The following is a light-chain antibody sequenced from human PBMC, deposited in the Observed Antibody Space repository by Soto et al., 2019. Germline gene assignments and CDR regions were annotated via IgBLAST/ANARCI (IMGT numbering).Light chain of an antibody. CDR3: QQYNSYSWT. CDR2: DAS. CDR1: QSISSW. Sequence: DIQITQSPSTLSASVGDRLTITFRASQSISSWLAWYQQKPGKAPKLLIYDASSLESGAPSRFSGSGSGTEFTLTISSLQPDDFATYYCQQYNSYSWTFGQGTKVDIK. J-gene: IGKJ1*01. V-gene: IGKV1-5*01.